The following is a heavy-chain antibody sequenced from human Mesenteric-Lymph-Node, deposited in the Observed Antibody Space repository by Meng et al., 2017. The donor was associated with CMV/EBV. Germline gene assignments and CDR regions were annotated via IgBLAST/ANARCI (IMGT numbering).Heavy chain of an antibody. V-gene: IGHV3-15*01. CDR3: TTGAAAGYDY. D-gene: IGHD6-13*01. J-gene: IGHJ4*02. Sequence: WIRQPPGKGLEWVGRIKSKTDGGTTDYAAPVKGRFTISRDDSKNTLYLQMNSLKTEDTAVYYCTTGAAAGYDYWGQGTLVTVSS. CDR2: IKSKTDGGTT.